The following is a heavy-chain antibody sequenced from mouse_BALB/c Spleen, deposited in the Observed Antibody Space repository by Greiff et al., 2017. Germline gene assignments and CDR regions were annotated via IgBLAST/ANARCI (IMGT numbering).Heavy chain of an antibody. CDR2: ISYSGST. V-gene: IGHV3-2*02. D-gene: IGHD3-3*01. CDR1: GYSITSDYA. J-gene: IGHJ4*01. Sequence: EVKLMESGPGLVKPSQSLSLTCTVTGYSITSDYAWNWIRQFPGNKLEWMGYISYSGSTSYNPSLKSRISITRDTSKNQFFLQLNSVTTEDTATYYCARSNKGLGAMDYWGQGTSVTVSS. CDR3: ARSNKGLGAMDY.